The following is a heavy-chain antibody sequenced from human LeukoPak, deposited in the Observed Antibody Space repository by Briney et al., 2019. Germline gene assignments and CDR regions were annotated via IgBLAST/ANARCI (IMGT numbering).Heavy chain of an antibody. Sequence: ASVKVSCKASGYTFTSYGISWVRQAPGQGLEWMGWISAYNGNTNYAQKLQGRVTITTDTSTTTAYMELTILRSADTPVYSCALLNSIRGYYFATGGQGPL. D-gene: IGHD2/OR15-2a*01. CDR1: GYTFTSYG. CDR2: ISAYNGNT. V-gene: IGHV1-18*01. CDR3: ALLNSIRGYYFAT. J-gene: IGHJ4*02.